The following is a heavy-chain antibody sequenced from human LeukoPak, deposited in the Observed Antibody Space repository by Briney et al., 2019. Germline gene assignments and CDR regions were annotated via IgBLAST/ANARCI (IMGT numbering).Heavy chain of an antibody. CDR3: AKRTESYFDY. CDR1: GFTFSSYN. CDR2: ISSTSSYI. V-gene: IGHV3-21*04. Sequence: GGSLRLSCAASGFTFSSYNMNWVRQAPGKGLEWVSSISSTSSYIYYADSVKGRFTISRDNSKNTLYLQMNSLRAEDTAVYYCAKRTESYFDYWGQGTLVTVSS. J-gene: IGHJ4*02.